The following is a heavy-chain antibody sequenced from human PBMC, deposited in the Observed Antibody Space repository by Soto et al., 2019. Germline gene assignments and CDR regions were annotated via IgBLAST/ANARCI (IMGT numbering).Heavy chain of an antibody. D-gene: IGHD6-13*01. Sequence: ETLSLTCTVSGGSISSYYWSWIRQPPGKGLEWIGYIYYSGSTNYNPSLKSRVTISVDTSKNQFSLKLSSVTAADTAVYYCARGYGQLGRMDVWGQGTTVTVSS. V-gene: IGHV4-59*01. CDR2: IYYSGST. CDR1: GGSISSYY. CDR3: ARGYGQLGRMDV. J-gene: IGHJ6*02.